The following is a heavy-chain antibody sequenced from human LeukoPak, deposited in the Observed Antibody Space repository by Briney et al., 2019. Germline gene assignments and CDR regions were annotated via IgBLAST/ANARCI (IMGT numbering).Heavy chain of an antibody. V-gene: IGHV3-48*03. CDR2: ISSSGSTI. D-gene: IGHD3-3*01. CDR3: ARSRGSGYFDY. CDR1: GFTFSSYE. Sequence: AGGSLRHSCVASGFTFSSYEMNWVRQAPGKGLEWVSYISSSGSTIYYADSVKGRFTISRDNAKNSLYLQMNSLRAEDTAVYYCARSRGSGYFDYWGQGTLVTVSS. J-gene: IGHJ4*02.